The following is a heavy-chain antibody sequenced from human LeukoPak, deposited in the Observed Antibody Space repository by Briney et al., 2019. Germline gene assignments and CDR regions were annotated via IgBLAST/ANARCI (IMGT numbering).Heavy chain of an antibody. CDR1: TYISSDFG. Sequence: ASVKVSCKASTYISSDFGISWVRLAPGGGLEWMGWVSGDSGQTKFGHQFYGRVTMTMETSTNTASMELRGLRSDDTAIYYCARVYLYTTGWSAAYYYFMDVWGKGTTVIVPS. V-gene: IGHV1-18*01. CDR3: ARVYLYTTGWSAAYYYFMDV. D-gene: IGHD3-16*02. J-gene: IGHJ6*03. CDR2: VSGDSGQT.